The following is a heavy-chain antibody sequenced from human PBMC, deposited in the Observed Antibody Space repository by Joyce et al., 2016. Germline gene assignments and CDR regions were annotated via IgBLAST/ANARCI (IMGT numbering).Heavy chain of an antibody. CDR3: ARGGLRRGSGHKELPEIDY. J-gene: IGHJ4*02. D-gene: IGHD6-19*01. V-gene: IGHV1-2*04. Sequence: QVQLVQSGAEVKKPGASVNVSCKASGYTFINYYIPWMRQAPGQGLEWMGWINPSSGATTYAQKFQGWVTMTRETSITTTYMGLNSLKSDDTAVYYCARGGLRRGSGHKELPEIDYWGQGTLVTVSS. CDR1: GYTFINYY. CDR2: INPSSGAT.